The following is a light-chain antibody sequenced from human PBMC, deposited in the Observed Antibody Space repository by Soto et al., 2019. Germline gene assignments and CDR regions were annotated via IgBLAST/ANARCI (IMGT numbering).Light chain of an antibody. V-gene: IGKV1-39*01. CDR1: QTISGF. CDR3: QQSYSTPIT. CDR2: AAS. Sequence: DIQMTQSPSSLSASGGDRVAITCRASQTISGFLNWYQQKPGEAPKLLIYAASTLQSGVPSRFSGSGSGTDFTLTISSLQPEDFATYYCQQSYSTPITFGQGTRLEI. J-gene: IGKJ5*01.